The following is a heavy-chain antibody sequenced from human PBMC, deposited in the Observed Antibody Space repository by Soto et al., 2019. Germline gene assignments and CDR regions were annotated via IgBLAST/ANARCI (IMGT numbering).Heavy chain of an antibody. CDR3: ARGPNWGYRFDS. Sequence: QVQLVQSGAEVKKPGSSVKVSCEASGGTFTGHAISWVRQAPGQGPEWMGGLIPLFGTSQHAQNFQGRLTITAYKSTSTAYMELTSLRFEDTAIYYCARGPNWGYRFDSWGQGTLVTVSS. J-gene: IGHJ4*02. D-gene: IGHD7-27*01. CDR2: LIPLFGTS. V-gene: IGHV1-69*06. CDR1: GGTFTGHA.